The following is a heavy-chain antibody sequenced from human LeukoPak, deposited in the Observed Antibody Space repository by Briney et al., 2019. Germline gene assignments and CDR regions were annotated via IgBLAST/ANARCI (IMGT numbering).Heavy chain of an antibody. CDR1: GFTFNTYA. CDR2: ICGSGGCT. J-gene: IGHJ4*02. D-gene: IGHD6-19*01. V-gene: IGHV3-23*01. CDR3: AKTTVGYSSGRYPGWPADC. Sequence: GGSLRLSCAASGFTFNTYAIYWVRQAPGKGLEWVSGICGSGGCTYYADSVKGRFTISRDNSKNTVYLQMNSLTADDTAVYYCAKTTVGYSSGRYPGWPADCWGQGTLVTGSS.